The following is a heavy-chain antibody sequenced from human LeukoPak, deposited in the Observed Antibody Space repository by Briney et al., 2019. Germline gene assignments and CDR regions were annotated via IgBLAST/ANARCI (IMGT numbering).Heavy chain of an antibody. V-gene: IGHV3-66*01. J-gene: IGHJ6*03. CDR2: LYSGGPT. Sequence: GGSLRLSCAASGFSVRDDYMSWVRQAPGKGLEWVSLLYSGGPTYCADSVRGRFTISRDNAKNSLYLQMNSLRAEDTAVYYCARDPYNGNYGHYYYYYMDVWGKGTTVTISS. CDR1: GFSVRDDY. CDR3: ARDPYNGNYGHYYYYYMDV. D-gene: IGHD1-26*01.